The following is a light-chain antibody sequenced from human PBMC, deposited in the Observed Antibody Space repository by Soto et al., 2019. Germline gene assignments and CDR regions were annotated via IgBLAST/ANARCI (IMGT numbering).Light chain of an antibody. J-gene: IGLJ1*01. CDR2: EVR. Sequence: QSALTQPASVSGSPGQSITISCTGTNSDVGGYNYVSWYQQHPGKAPKLMIYEVRNRPSGVSNRFSGSKSGNTASLTISGLQAEDEADYYCSSYTSSTSYVFGTGTKLTVL. CDR3: SSYTSSTSYV. V-gene: IGLV2-14*01. CDR1: NSDVGGYNY.